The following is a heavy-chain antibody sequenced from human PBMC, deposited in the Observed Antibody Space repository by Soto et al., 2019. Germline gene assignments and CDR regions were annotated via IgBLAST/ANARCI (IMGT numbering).Heavy chain of an antibody. V-gene: IGHV3-30-3*01. CDR2: ISYDGSNK. Sequence: LRLSCAASGFTFSSYAMQWVRQAPGKGLEWVAVISYDGSNKYYADSVKGRFTISRDNSKNTLYLQMNSLRAEDTAVYYCARDIHQADAYYYCGMGVWGQGTTVTVSS. CDR1: GFTFSSYA. J-gene: IGHJ6*02. CDR3: ARDIHQADAYYYCGMGV. D-gene: IGHD2-15*01.